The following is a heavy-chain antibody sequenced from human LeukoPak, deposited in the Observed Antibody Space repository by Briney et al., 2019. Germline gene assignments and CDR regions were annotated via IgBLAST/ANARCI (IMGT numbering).Heavy chain of an antibody. Sequence: GGSLRLSCTPSVFTVSNNYMSCVRQSPGRGLEWVSLIYSGGSTYYEAPVTGRFTISTDNYKNTLYLQMNRLTAEDTAVYYCARDAGHDPGYFDYWGQGTMVTVSS. V-gene: IGHV3-66*01. CDR1: VFTVSNNY. CDR2: IYSGGST. J-gene: IGHJ4*02. CDR3: ARDAGHDPGYFDY.